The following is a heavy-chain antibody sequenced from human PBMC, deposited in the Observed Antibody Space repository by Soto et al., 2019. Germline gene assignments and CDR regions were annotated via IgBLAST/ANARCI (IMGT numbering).Heavy chain of an antibody. CDR2: IWYDGSNK. J-gene: IGHJ6*02. D-gene: IGHD3-9*01. Sequence: GSLRLSCAASGFTFSSYGMHWVRQAPGKGLEWVAVIWYDGSNKYYADSVKGRFTISRDNSKNTLYLQMNSLRAEDTAVYYCARDSQTGYFDLLPDSYGMDVWGQGTTVTVSS. CDR1: GFTFSSYG. CDR3: ARDSQTGYFDLLPDSYGMDV. V-gene: IGHV3-33*01.